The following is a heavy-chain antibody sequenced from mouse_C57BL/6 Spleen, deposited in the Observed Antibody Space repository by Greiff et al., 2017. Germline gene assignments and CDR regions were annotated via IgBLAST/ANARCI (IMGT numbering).Heavy chain of an antibody. CDR1: GFTFSSYA. J-gene: IGHJ2*01. Sequence: EVQLVESGGGLVKPGGSLKLSCAASGFTFSSYAMSWVRQTPEKRLEWVATISDGGSYTYYPDNVKGRFTISRDNAKNNLYLQMSHLKSEDTAMYYCARALLLDYFDYWGQRTTLTVSS. V-gene: IGHV5-4*01. D-gene: IGHD1-1*01. CDR3: ARALLLDYFDY. CDR2: ISDGGSYT.